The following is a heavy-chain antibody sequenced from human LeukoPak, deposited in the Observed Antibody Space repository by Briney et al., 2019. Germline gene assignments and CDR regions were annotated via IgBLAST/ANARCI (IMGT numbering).Heavy chain of an antibody. CDR2: IYYSGST. CDR1: GGSISSGDYC. CDR3: ARSYYYYYGMDV. Sequence: SETLSLTCTVSGGSISSGDYCWSWIRQPPGRGLEWIEYIYYSGSTYYNPSLKSRVTISVDTSKNQFSLKLSSVTAADTAVYYCARSYYYYYGMDVWGQGTTVTVSS. V-gene: IGHV4-30-4*01. J-gene: IGHJ6*02.